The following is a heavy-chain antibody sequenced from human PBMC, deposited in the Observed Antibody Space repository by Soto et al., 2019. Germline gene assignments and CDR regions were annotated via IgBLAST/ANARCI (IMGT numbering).Heavy chain of an antibody. Sequence: GGSLRLSCAASGFTFSSYSMNWVRQAPGKGLEWVSSISSSSSYIYYADSVKGRFTISRDNAKNSLYLQMNSLRAEDTAVYYCATGGGEGQLGSYYYGMDVWGQGTTVTVSS. V-gene: IGHV3-21*01. CDR2: ISSSSSYI. D-gene: IGHD6-6*01. CDR3: ATGGGEGQLGSYYYGMDV. J-gene: IGHJ6*02. CDR1: GFTFSSYS.